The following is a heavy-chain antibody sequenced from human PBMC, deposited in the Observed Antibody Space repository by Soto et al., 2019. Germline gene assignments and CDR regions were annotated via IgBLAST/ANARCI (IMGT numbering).Heavy chain of an antibody. V-gene: IGHV3-21*01. D-gene: IGHD2-15*01. Sequence: GGSLRLSCAASGFTFSSYSMNWVRQAPGKGLEWVSSISSSSSYIYYADSVEGRFTISRDNAKNSLYLQRNSLRAEDMAVYYCARETGGGYCSGGSCVGYYMDVWGKGTTVTVSS. CDR1: GFTFSSYS. CDR2: ISSSSSYI. J-gene: IGHJ6*03. CDR3: ARETGGGYCSGGSCVGYYMDV.